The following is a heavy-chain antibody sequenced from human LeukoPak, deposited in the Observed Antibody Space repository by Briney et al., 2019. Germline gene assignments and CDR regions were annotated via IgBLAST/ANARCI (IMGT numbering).Heavy chain of an antibody. V-gene: IGHV3-21*01. J-gene: IGHJ4*02. D-gene: IGHD5-18*01. CDR1: GFTFSSYS. CDR3: ARDWAVDTATD. CDR2: ISSSSYI. Sequence: GGSLRLSCAASGFTFSSYSMNWVRQAPGKGLEWVSSISSSSYIYYADSVEGRFTISRENAKNSLYLQMNSLRAEDTAVYYCARDWAVDTATDWGQGTLVTVSS.